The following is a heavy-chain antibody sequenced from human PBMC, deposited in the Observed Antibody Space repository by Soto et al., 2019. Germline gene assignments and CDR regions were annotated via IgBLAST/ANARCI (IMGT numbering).Heavy chain of an antibody. J-gene: IGHJ6*03. Sequence: GGSLRLSCAASGFTFSSYGMHWVRQAPGKGLEWVAVIWYDGSNKYYADSVKGRFTISRDNSKNTLYLQMNSRRAEDTAVYYCARDPVHREGDYYYYYMDVWGKGTTVTVSS. D-gene: IGHD1-26*01. CDR3: ARDPVHREGDYYYYYMDV. CDR2: IWYDGSNK. CDR1: GFTFSSYG. V-gene: IGHV3-33*01.